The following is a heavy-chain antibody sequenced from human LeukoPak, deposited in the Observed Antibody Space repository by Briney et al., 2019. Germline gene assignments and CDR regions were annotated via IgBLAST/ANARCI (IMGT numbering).Heavy chain of an antibody. J-gene: IGHJ5*02. Sequence: GGSLRLSCAASGFTFSSYSMNWVRQAPGKGLEWVSYISSSSSTIYYADSVKGRFTISRDNAKNSLYLQMNSLRDEDTAVYYCARAPSYGDLNWFDPWGQGTLVTVSS. V-gene: IGHV3-48*02. CDR2: ISSSSSTI. D-gene: IGHD4-17*01. CDR1: GFTFSSYS. CDR3: ARAPSYGDLNWFDP.